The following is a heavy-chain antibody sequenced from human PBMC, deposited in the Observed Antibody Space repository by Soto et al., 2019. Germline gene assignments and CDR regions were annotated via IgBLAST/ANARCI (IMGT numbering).Heavy chain of an antibody. J-gene: IGHJ4*02. V-gene: IGHV4-31*03. CDR3: ARRMTTVITSSFYFDY. D-gene: IGHD4-4*01. Sequence: SETLSLTCTVSGGSISSADYYWSWIRQHPGKGLEYIGYIYYSGSSYYNPSLKSRVTISADTSKNQLSLKLSSVTAADTAVYYCARRMTTVITSSFYFDYWGQGTLVTVSS. CDR1: GGSISSADYY. CDR2: IYYSGSS.